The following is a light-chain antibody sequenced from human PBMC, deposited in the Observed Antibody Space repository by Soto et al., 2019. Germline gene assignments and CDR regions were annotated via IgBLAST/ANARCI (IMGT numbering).Light chain of an antibody. CDR1: TGAVTSDNY. CDR2: SIS. Sequence: VVTQEPSLTVSPGGTVTLTCASSTGAVTSDNYPNWFQLKPGQAPKSMIYSISNKHSWTPARFSGYLLGGKAALTLSGVQPEDEAEYYCLLYYGGVYVFGSGTKVTVL. V-gene: IGLV7-43*01. CDR3: LLYYGGVYV. J-gene: IGLJ1*01.